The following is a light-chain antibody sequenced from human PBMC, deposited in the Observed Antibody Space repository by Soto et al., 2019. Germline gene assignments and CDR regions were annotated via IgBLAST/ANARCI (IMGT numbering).Light chain of an antibody. Sequence: EIVLTQSPSTLSLSPGERATLSCRASQSVSSYLAWYQQKHCQAPMLLIYDASNRATGIPARFSGSGSGTDFTLTISSLEPEDFAVYYCKQRSNWLTFGGGNKVEIK. CDR2: DAS. V-gene: IGKV3-11*01. CDR3: KQRSNWLT. J-gene: IGKJ4*01. CDR1: QSVSSY.